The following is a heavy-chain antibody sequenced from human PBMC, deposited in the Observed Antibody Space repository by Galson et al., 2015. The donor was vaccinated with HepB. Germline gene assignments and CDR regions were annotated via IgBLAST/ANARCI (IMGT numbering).Heavy chain of an antibody. V-gene: IGHV1-2*06. D-gene: IGHD3-22*01. CDR3: ARGEKIVVVPAARRRGTYYDSSGYATTHGIDY. CDR2: INPNSGGT. J-gene: IGHJ4*02. Sequence: SVKVSCKASGYTFTGYYIHWVRQAPGQGLEWMGRINPNSGGTNYAQKFQGRVTMTRDTSISTAYMELSRLRSDDTAVYYCARGEKIVVVPAARRRGTYYDSSGYATTHGIDYWGQGTLVTVSS. CDR1: GYTFTGYY.